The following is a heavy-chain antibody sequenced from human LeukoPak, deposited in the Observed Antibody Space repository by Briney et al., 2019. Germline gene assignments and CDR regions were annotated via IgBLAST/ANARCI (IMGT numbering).Heavy chain of an antibody. CDR1: GGSISSGGYY. V-gene: IGHV4-31*03. D-gene: IGHD3-10*01. CDR3: ARENYYGSAKVNAFDI. CDR2: VYYSGST. Sequence: SETLSLTCTVTGGSISSGGYYWSWIRQHPGKGLEWLGSVYYSGSTYYNPSLKSRVTISVDTSKNQFSLKLSSVTAADTAVYYCARENYYGSAKVNAFDIWGQGTMVTVSS. J-gene: IGHJ3*02.